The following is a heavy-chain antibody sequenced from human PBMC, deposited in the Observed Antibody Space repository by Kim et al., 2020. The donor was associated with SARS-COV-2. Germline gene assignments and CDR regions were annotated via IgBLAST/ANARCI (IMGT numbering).Heavy chain of an antibody. CDR3: AKIRGYPVY. CDR2: VSTSGASI. D-gene: IGHD3-22*01. Sequence: GGSLRLSCAASGFTFSSSAMTWVRQAPGKGLERVSFVSTSGASIYYADSVKGRFTISRDNSKNTLYLKMNSLKADDTAVYYCAKIRGYPVYWGQGPLVTVSS. CDR1: GFTFSSSA. V-gene: IGHV3-23*01. J-gene: IGHJ4*02.